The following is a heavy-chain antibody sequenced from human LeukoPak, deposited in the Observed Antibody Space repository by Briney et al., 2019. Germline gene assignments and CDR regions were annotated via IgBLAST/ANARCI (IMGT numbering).Heavy chain of an antibody. J-gene: IGHJ4*02. CDR2: IFRSGST. CDR3: ARVMKGYDYVWGSYRPNDYYFDY. CDR1: GGSIGSSSYY. Sequence: SETLSLTCSVSGGSIGSSSYYWGWIRQPPGKGLEWIGSIFRSGSTYYSASLKSRVSISVDTSKNHIALKLTSVTAADTAVYYCARVMKGYDYVWGSYRPNDYYFDYWGQGTLVTVSS. V-gene: IGHV4-39*02. D-gene: IGHD3-16*02.